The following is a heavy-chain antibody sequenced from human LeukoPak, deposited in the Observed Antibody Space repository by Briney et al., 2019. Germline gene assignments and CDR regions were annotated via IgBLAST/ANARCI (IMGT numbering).Heavy chain of an antibody. V-gene: IGHV3-74*01. Sequence: GGSLRLSCAASGFTFTNYWMHWVRQGQGKGLVWVSRITNDGRTRHYADSVKGRFTISRDNAKNMMYLQMNSLRAEDTAVYYCASASSHRIAAGGDYWGQGTLVTVSS. D-gene: IGHD6-13*01. CDR1: GFTFTNYW. J-gene: IGHJ4*02. CDR3: ASASSHRIAAGGDY. CDR2: ITNDGRTR.